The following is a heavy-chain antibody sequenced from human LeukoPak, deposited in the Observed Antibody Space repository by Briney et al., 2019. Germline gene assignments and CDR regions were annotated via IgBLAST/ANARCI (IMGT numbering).Heavy chain of an antibody. CDR1: GGSISNGNYY. J-gene: IGHJ5*02. V-gene: IGHV4-39*01. D-gene: IGHD3-10*01. CDR3: ARQSEGLLWFGETPNNWFDP. Sequence: SETLSLTCTVSGGSISNGNYYWGWIRQPPGKGLEWIGEINHSGSTNYNPSLKSRVTISVDTSKNQFSLKLSSVTAADTAVYYCARQSEGLLWFGETPNNWFDPWGQGTLVTVSS. CDR2: INHSGST.